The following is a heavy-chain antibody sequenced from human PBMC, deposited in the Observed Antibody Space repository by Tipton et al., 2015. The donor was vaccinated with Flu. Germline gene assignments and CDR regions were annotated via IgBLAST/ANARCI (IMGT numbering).Heavy chain of an antibody. CDR3: ARDGDDDFWSGYRQADYYGMDV. D-gene: IGHD3-3*01. J-gene: IGHJ6*02. CDR1: GGSISSGGYY. CDR2: IYTSGST. V-gene: IGHV4-61*02. Sequence: LRLSRTVSGGSISSGGYYWSWIRQPAGKGLEWIGRIYTSGSTNYNPSLKSRVTMSVDTSKNQFSLKLSSVTAADTAVYYCARDGDDDFWSGYRQADYYGMDVWGQGTTVTVSS.